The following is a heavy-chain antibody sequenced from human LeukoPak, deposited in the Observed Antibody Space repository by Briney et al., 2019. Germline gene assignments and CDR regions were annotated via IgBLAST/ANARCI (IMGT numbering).Heavy chain of an antibody. V-gene: IGHV4-39*07. D-gene: IGHD3-22*01. CDR2: IYYSGST. CDR1: GGSISSSSYY. CDR3: ARDYYDSSGYYYFDY. J-gene: IGHJ4*02. Sequence: SETLSLTCTVSGGSISSSSYYWGWIRQPPGKGLEWIGSIYYSGSTYYNPSLKSRVTISVDTSKNQFSLKLSSVTAADTAVYYCARDYYDSSGYYYFDYWGQGTLVTVSS.